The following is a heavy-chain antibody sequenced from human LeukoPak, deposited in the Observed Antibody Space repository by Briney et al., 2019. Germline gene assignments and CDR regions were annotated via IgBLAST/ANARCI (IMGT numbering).Heavy chain of an antibody. Sequence: PGRSLRLSCAASGFTFSSYGMHRVRQAPGKGLEWVAVIWYDGSNKYYADSVKGRFTISRDNSKNTLYLQMNSLRAEDTAVYYCARDGVGFDYWGQGTLVTVSS. J-gene: IGHJ4*02. V-gene: IGHV3-33*01. CDR1: GFTFSSYG. CDR2: IWYDGSNK. D-gene: IGHD3-3*01. CDR3: ARDGVGFDY.